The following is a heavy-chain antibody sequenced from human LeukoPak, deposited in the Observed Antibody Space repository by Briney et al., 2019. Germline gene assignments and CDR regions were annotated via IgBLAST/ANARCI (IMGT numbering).Heavy chain of an antibody. J-gene: IGHJ4*02. D-gene: IGHD2-2*01. CDR2: ISSSSSSI. V-gene: IGHV3-21*01. Sequence: GGSLRLSCGASGFTFSTYSMNWVRQAPGKGQDWVSSISSSSSSIYYADSVKGRFTISRDNAKDSLHLQMNSMRAEDTAVYYCVRQYCSSTSCSVSDYWGQGTPVTVSS. CDR3: VRQYCSSTSCSVSDY. CDR1: GFTFSTYS.